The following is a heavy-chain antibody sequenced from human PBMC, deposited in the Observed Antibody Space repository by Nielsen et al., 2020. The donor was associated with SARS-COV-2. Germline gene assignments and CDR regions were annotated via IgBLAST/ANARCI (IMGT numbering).Heavy chain of an antibody. J-gene: IGHJ6*02. V-gene: IGHV3-43*02. Sequence: GESLKISCAASAFTFSTYWMHWVRQAPGKGLEWVSLISGDGGSTYYADSMKGRFTISRDNSKNSLYLQMNSLRTEDTALYYCAKDIGLWDFDWLLYNGMDVWGQGTTVTVSS. D-gene: IGHD3-9*01. CDR1: AFTFSTYW. CDR3: AKDIGLWDFDWLLYNGMDV. CDR2: ISGDGGST.